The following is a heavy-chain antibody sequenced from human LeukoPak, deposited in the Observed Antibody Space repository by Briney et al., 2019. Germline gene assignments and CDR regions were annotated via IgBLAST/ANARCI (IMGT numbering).Heavy chain of an antibody. V-gene: IGHV5-51*01. CDR2: IYPGDSDT. J-gene: IGHJ6*03. CDR1: GYSFTSYW. CDR3: ARPAMGIAAVKYYYYYYMDV. Sequence: GESLKISCKGSGYSFTSYWIGWVRQMPGKGLEWMGIIYPGDSDTRYSPSFKGQVTISADKSISTAYLQWSSLKASDTAMYYCARPAMGIAAVKYYYYYYMDVWGKGTTVTVSS. D-gene: IGHD6-13*01.